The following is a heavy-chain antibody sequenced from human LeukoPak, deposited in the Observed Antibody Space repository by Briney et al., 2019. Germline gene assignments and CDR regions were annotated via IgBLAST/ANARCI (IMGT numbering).Heavy chain of an antibody. CDR2: INSSSSYI. V-gene: IGHV3-21*01. CDR3: ARDGGYFDWSTDAFDI. J-gene: IGHJ3*02. Sequence: GGSLRLSCAASGFTFSSYSMNWVRQAPGKGLEWVSSINSSSSYIYYADSVKGRFTISRDDAKNSLYLQMNSLRAEDTAVYYCARDGGYFDWSTDAFDIWGQGTMVTVSS. D-gene: IGHD3-9*01. CDR1: GFTFSSYS.